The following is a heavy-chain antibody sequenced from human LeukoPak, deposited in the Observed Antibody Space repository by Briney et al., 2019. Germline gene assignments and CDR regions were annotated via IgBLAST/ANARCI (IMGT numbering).Heavy chain of an antibody. J-gene: IGHJ4*02. D-gene: IGHD5-12*01. V-gene: IGHV3-30-3*01. CDR2: ISYDGGNK. CDR1: GFTFSSYA. CDR3: ARDETPTNGYDSYDF. Sequence: GGSLRLSCAASGFTFSSYAMHWVRQAPGKGLEWVAFISYDGGNKYYADSVKGRFTISRDNAKNSLYLQMNSLRAEDTAVYYCARDETPTNGYDSYDFWGQGTLVTVST.